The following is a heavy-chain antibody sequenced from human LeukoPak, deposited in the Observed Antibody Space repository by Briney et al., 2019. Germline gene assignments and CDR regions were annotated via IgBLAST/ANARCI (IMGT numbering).Heavy chain of an antibody. Sequence: PGGSLRLSCAASGFTFSSYSMNWVRQAPGKGLGWVSSISSSSSYIYYADSVKGRFTISRDNAKNSLYLQMNSLRAEDTAVYYCASSLTMIVPPPEWGQGTLVTVSS. J-gene: IGHJ4*02. CDR3: ASSLTMIVPPPE. V-gene: IGHV3-21*01. CDR2: ISSSSSYI. CDR1: GFTFSSYS. D-gene: IGHD3-22*01.